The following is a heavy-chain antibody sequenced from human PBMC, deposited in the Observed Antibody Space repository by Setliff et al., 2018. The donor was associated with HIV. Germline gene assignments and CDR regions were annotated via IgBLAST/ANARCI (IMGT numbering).Heavy chain of an antibody. CDR2: LSTGNGNT. V-gene: IGHV1-3*04. CDR1: GYPFTSYA. D-gene: IGHD2-15*01. Sequence: ASVKVSCKTSGYPFTSYAIHWVRQAPGQRLEWLGWLSTGNGNTKYSQKFQDRVTLTRDTYARTAYMELSSLRSEDTAVYYCARDYCSGGNCYSLYWGQGTLVTVSS. CDR3: ARDYCSGGNCYSLY. J-gene: IGHJ4*02.